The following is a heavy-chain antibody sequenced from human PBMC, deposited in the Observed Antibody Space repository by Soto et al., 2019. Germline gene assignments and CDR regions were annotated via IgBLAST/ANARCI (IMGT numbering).Heavy chain of an antibody. J-gene: IGHJ4*02. CDR2: IWYDASNK. CDR1: GFTFRTYG. Sequence: VQLVESGGGVVQPGRSLRLSCAASGFTFRTYGMYWVRQAPGKGLEWVAVIWYDASNKYYAHSVKGRFTISRDNSENTLYLQMNSLRAEDTAVYYCARGRVDGGELDLWGQGTLVTVSS. CDR3: ARGRVDGGELDL. V-gene: IGHV3-33*01. D-gene: IGHD1-26*01.